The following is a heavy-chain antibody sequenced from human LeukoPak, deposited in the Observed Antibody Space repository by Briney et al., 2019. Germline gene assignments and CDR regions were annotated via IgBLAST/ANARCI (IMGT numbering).Heavy chain of an antibody. J-gene: IGHJ4*02. CDR3: ATASSFAKTTRWNPPYFGG. V-gene: IGHV4-34*01. D-gene: IGHD1-1*01. CDR1: GGSLSVFY. CDR2: INLSGSR. Sequence: PSETLSLTCAVHGGSLSVFYWSWIPEPPGKGLECVGEINLSGSRNYNPSVKSRVPISVETSKTQVSLDLASLSAADTAVYYCATASSFAKTTRWNPPYFGGWGPGSLVTVAS.